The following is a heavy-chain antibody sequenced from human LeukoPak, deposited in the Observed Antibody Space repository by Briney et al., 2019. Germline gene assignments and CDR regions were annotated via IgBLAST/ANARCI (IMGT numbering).Heavy chain of an antibody. V-gene: IGHV3-49*04. CDR2: IRSKTYRGTA. D-gene: IGHD3-22*01. CDR1: GFSFGDYA. J-gene: IGHJ4*02. CDR3: TSVYDTSAYYHSGVDY. Sequence: HPGRSLRLSCTTSGFSFGDYAMSWVRQAPGKGLEWVGFIRSKTYRGTAEYAASVKDRFTISRDDSKSIAYLQANSLKTDDTAVYYCTSVYDTSAYYHSGVDYWGQGTLVTVSS.